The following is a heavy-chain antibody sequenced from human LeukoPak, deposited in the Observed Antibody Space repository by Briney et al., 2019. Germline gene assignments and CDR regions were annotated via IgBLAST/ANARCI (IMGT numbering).Heavy chain of an antibody. CDR1: GFTFSSYH. V-gene: IGHV3-30-3*01. D-gene: IGHD3-9*01. Sequence: GGSLRLSCAASGFTFSSYHMHWVRQAPGKGLEWVALISYDGSNQLYADSVRGRFTISRDNSKNTLQLQLNSLRVEDTAVYYCARIDILIGYAAVGDCWGQGALVTVSS. CDR3: ARIDILIGYAAVGDC. J-gene: IGHJ4*02. CDR2: ISYDGSNQ.